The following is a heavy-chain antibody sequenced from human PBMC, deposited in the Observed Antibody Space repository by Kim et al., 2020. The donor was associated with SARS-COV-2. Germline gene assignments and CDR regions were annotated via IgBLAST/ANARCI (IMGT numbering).Heavy chain of an antibody. CDR1: GGSISSGGYY. CDR3: AREGWGGSXPLSXYVGMXL. CDR2: IYYSGST. D-gene: IGHD1-26*01. J-gene: IGHJ6*02. V-gene: IGHV4-31*03. Sequence: SETLSLTCTVSGGSISSGGYYWSWIRQHPGXXLEWIGYIYYSGSTYYNPSLKSRXTISVDTSKNRFSLKLSSXTAADXAVYXCAREGWGGSXPLSXYVGMXLWGQGSTVSVSS.